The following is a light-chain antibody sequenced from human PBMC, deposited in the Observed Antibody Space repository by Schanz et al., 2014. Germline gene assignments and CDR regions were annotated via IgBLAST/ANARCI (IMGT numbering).Light chain of an antibody. V-gene: IGLV2-23*01. CDR3: CSYAGSHVV. CDR2: EGS. Sequence: QSVLTQPASVSGSPGQSITISCTGPSSDVGSYNLVSWYQHHPGKAPKLMIYEGSKRPSGVSNRFSGSGSGNTASLTISGLQAEDEADYYCCSYAGSHVVFGGGTKLTVL. CDR1: SSDVGSYNL. J-gene: IGLJ2*01.